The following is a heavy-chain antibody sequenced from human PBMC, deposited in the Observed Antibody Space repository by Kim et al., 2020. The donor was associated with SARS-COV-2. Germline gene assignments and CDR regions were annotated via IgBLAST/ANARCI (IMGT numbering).Heavy chain of an antibody. D-gene: IGHD1-7*01. CDR2: IFNDGTT. V-gene: IGHV3-53*04. J-gene: IGHJ4*02. CDR1: GFSVSSNY. Sequence: GGSLRLSCAISGFSVSSNYMTWVRQAPGKGLEWVSVIFNDGTTFYSDSVKGRFIISRHNSRNTLYLQMNSLRLQDAAVYYCVRNLGSDHEDYWGQGTLVSVSS. CDR3: VRNLGSDHEDY.